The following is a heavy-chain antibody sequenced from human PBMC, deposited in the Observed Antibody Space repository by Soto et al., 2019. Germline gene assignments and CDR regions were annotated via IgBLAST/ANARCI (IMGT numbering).Heavy chain of an antibody. CDR3: AKAAGATHYYYYGMDV. Sequence: HPGGSLRLSCAASGFTFRSYGMHWVRQAPGKGLEWVAVISYDGSNKYYADSVKGRFTISRDNSKNTLYLQMNSLRAEDTAVYYCAKAAGATHYYYYGMDVWGQGTTVTVSS. CDR2: ISYDGSNK. CDR1: GFTFRSYG. D-gene: IGHD1-26*01. J-gene: IGHJ6*02. V-gene: IGHV3-30*18.